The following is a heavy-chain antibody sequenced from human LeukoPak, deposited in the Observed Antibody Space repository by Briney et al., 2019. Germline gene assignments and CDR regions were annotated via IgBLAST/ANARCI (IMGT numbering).Heavy chain of an antibody. J-gene: IGHJ3*02. D-gene: IGHD1-26*01. CDR1: GGTFSSYA. Sequence: GASVKVSCKASGGTFSSYAISWVRQAPGQGLEWMGRIIPIFGTANYAQKFQGRVTITTDESTSTAYMELSSLRSEDTAVYYCATPLGASDAFDIWGQGTTVTVSS. V-gene: IGHV1-69*05. CDR2: IIPIFGTA. CDR3: ATPLGASDAFDI.